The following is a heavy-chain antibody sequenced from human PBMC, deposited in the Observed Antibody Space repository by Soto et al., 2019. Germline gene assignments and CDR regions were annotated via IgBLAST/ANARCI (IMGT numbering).Heavy chain of an antibody. CDR3: ARDGPFDY. Sequence: GGSLRLSCAASGFTFSNYAMSWVRQAPGRGLEWVAVISYDGSNKYYADSVKGRFTISRDNSKNTLYLQMNSLRAEDTAVYYCARDGPFDYWGQGTLVTVSS. V-gene: IGHV3-30-3*01. CDR1: GFTFSNYA. CDR2: ISYDGSNK. J-gene: IGHJ4*02.